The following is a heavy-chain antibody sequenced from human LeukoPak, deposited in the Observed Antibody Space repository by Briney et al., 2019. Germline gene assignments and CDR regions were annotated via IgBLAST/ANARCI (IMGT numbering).Heavy chain of an antibody. J-gene: IGHJ3*02. CDR2: IDPSDSYT. Sequence: GESLKISCEGSGYSFTNYWITWVRQMPGKGLEWMGRIDPSDSYTNYNPSFQGHVTISADKSINAAFLQWSSLKASDTAMYYCARHVGSGTILDIWGQGTMVTVSS. CDR1: GYSFTNYW. D-gene: IGHD4/OR15-4a*01. CDR3: ARHVGSGTILDI. V-gene: IGHV5-10-1*01.